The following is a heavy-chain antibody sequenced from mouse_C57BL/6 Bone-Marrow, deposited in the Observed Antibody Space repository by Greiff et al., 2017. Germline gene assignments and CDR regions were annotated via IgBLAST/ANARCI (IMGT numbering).Heavy chain of an antibody. D-gene: IGHD2-2*01. CDR2: IDPSDSDT. CDR3: ARDGGLLWLHRGLDY. V-gene: IGHV1-52*01. CDR1: GYTFTSYW. J-gene: IGHJ2*01. Sequence: VQLQQPGAELVRPGSSVKLSCKASGYTFTSYWMHWVKQRPIQGLEWIGNIDPSDSDTHYNQKFKDKATLTVDKSSSTAYMQLSSLTSEDSAVYYGARDGGLLWLHRGLDYWGQGTTLTVSA.